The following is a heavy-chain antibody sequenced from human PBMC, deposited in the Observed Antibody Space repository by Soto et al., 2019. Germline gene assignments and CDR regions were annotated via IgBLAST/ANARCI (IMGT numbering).Heavy chain of an antibody. Sequence: SVKVSCKASGGTFSNYAISWVRQAPGQGLEWMGGIIPIYGAADSAQKFQGRLTITADESTATAYMDLNSLSSEDTAVYYCARDWIGAGWYFDLWGRGSLVTVSS. CDR1: GGTFSNYA. J-gene: IGHJ2*01. V-gene: IGHV1-69*13. D-gene: IGHD3-3*01. CDR2: IIPIYGAA. CDR3: ARDWIGAGWYFDL.